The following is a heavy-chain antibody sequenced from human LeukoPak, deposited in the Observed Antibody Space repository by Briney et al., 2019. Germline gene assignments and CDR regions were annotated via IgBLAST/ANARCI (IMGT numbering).Heavy chain of an antibody. Sequence: GSLRLSCAASGFKFSDHYIDWVRQAPGKGREWVGRSRNKASSYTTEYAASVEVRFTISRDVSESSLYLQMNSLRTEDTAVYYCGRIAINANKGMDVWGQGTTVTVSS. D-gene: IGHD1/OR15-1a*01. J-gene: IGHJ6*02. CDR1: GFKFSDHY. CDR2: SRNKASSYTT. V-gene: IGHV3-72*01. CDR3: GRIAINANKGMDV.